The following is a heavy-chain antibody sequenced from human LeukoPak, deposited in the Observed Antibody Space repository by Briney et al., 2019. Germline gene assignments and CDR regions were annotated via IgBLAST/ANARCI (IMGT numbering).Heavy chain of an antibody. CDR1: GFTFSSYA. CDR3: AKRFGGVIVRLLFDI. Sequence: PGGSLRLSCAASGFTFSSYAMSWVRQAPGKGLEWVSAISGSGDSTYYADSVKGRFTISRDNSKNTLYLQMNSLRAEDTAVYYCAKRFGGVIVRLLFDIWGQGTMVTVSS. J-gene: IGHJ3*02. D-gene: IGHD3-16*02. CDR2: ISGSGDST. V-gene: IGHV3-23*01.